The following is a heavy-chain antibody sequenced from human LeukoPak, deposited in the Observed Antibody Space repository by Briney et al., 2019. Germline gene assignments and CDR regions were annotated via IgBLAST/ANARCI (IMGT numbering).Heavy chain of an antibody. J-gene: IGHJ3*02. CDR2: IDYRGST. CDR3: ARSRSGYSYDHAAFEI. D-gene: IGHD5-18*01. V-gene: IGHV4-59*01. CDR1: GASISTYY. Sequence: SETLSLTCTVSGASISTYYWSWIRQPPGKGLEWLAYIDYRGSTTYNPSLRSRVTISVDTSRNQFSLKLSSVTAADTAVYYCARSRSGYSYDHAAFEIWGQGTMVTVSS.